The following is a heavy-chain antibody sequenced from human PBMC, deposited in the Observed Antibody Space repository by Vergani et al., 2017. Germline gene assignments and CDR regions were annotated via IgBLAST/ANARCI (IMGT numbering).Heavy chain of an antibody. Sequence: EVQLLESGGGLVQPGGSLRLSCAASGFTFSSYAMSWVRQAPGKGLEWVSAMSGSGGSTYYVDSVKGRFTISRDNSKNTLYLQMNSLRAEDTAVYYCAKVAAGYGDYVGAVFDYWGQGTLVTVSS. V-gene: IGHV3-23*01. D-gene: IGHD4-17*01. CDR2: MSGSGGST. J-gene: IGHJ4*02. CDR1: GFTFSSYA. CDR3: AKVAAGYGDYVGAVFDY.